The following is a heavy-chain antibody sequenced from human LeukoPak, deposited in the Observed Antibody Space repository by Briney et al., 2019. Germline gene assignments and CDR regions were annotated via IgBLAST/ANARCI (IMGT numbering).Heavy chain of an antibody. V-gene: IGHV1-46*03. D-gene: IGHD3-10*01. CDR1: GYTFTSYY. Sequence: ASVKVSCKASGYTFTSYYMHWVRQAPGQGLEWMGIINPSGGATRYAQKFQGRVTMTRDTSTSTVYMELSSLRSEDTALYYCARGGGITVPRGVPRSAEYFQHWGQGTLVTVSS. CDR3: ARGGGITVPRGVPRSAEYFQH. J-gene: IGHJ1*01. CDR2: INPSGGAT.